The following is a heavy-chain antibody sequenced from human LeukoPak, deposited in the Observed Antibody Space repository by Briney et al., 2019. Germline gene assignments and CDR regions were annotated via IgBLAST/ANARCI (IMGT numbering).Heavy chain of an antibody. Sequence: PGGSLTLSCAASGFTVSSNYMSWVRQAPGKGLEWVSVIYSGGSTYYADSVKGRFTISIDNSKNTLYLQMNSLRAEDTAVYYCARDQADLRAFDIWGQGTMVTVSS. J-gene: IGHJ3*02. CDR1: GFTVSSNY. CDR2: IYSGGST. CDR3: ARDQADLRAFDI. D-gene: IGHD6-13*01. V-gene: IGHV3-53*01.